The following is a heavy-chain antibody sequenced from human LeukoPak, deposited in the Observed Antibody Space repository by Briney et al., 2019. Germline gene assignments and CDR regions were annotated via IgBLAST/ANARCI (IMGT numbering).Heavy chain of an antibody. Sequence: SETLSLTCAVYGGSFSGYYWSWIRQPPGKGLEWIGEINHSGSTNYNPSLKSRVTISVDASKNQFSLKLSSVTAADTAVYYCARASPNWFDPWGQGTLVTVSS. V-gene: IGHV4-34*01. CDR1: GGSFSGYY. CDR3: ARASPNWFDP. J-gene: IGHJ5*02. CDR2: INHSGST.